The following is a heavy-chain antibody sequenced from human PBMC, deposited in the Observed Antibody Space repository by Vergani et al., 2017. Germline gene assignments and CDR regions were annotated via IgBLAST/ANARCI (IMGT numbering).Heavy chain of an antibody. CDR2: IWYDGSNK. CDR3: ARAAHTTKYCSSTSCPKGFDP. V-gene: IGHV3-33*01. Sequence: QVQLVESGGGVVQPGRSLRLSCAASGFTFSSYGMHWVRQAPGKGLEWVAVIWYDGSNKYYADSVKGRFTISRDNSKNTLYLQMNSLRAEETAVYYCARAAHTTKYCSSTSCPKGFDPWGQGTLVTVSS. CDR1: GFTFSSYG. D-gene: IGHD2-2*01. J-gene: IGHJ5*02.